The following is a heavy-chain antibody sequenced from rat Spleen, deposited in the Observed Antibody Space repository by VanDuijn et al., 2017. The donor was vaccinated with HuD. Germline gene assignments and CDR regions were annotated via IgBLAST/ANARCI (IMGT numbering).Heavy chain of an antibody. CDR3: ARSRILDY. V-gene: IGHV5-7*01. J-gene: IGHJ2*01. Sequence: EVQLVESGGGLVQPGRSMKLSCAASGFTFSDYYMAWVRQAPTKGLEWVATISYDGSSTYYRDSVKGRFTISRDNAKSTLYLQMDSLRSEDTATYYCARSRILDYWGQGVMVTVSS. D-gene: IGHD4-2*01. CDR2: ISYDGSST. CDR1: GFTFSDYY.